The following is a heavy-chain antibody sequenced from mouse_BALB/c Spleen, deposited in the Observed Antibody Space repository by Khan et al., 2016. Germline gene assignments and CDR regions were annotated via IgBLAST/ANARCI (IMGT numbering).Heavy chain of an antibody. CDR2: ISYSGST. J-gene: IGHJ2*01. CDR1: GYSITSDYA. V-gene: IGHV3-2*02. CDR3: ASLDYRGPLYYFDY. Sequence: EVQLVESGPGLVKPSQSLSLTCTVTGYSITSDYAWNWIRQFPGNKLEWMGYISYSGSTSYNPSLKSRISITRDTSKNQFFLQLNSVTPEDTATYYGASLDYRGPLYYFDYWGQGTTLTVSS. D-gene: IGHD2-14*01.